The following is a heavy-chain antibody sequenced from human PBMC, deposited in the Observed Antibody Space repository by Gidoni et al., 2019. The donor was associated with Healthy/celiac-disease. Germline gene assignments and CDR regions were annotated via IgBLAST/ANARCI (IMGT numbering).Heavy chain of an antibody. CDR1: GFTFSSYA. CDR2: ISGSGGST. Sequence: EVQLLESGGGLVQPGGSLRLSCAASGFTFSSYAMSWVRQAPGKGLEWVSAISGSGGSTYYADSVKGRFTISRDNSKNTLYLQMNSLRAEDTAVDYCAKDQEATITGFDYWGQGTLVTVSS. D-gene: IGHD5-12*01. J-gene: IGHJ4*02. V-gene: IGHV3-23*01. CDR3: AKDQEATITGFDY.